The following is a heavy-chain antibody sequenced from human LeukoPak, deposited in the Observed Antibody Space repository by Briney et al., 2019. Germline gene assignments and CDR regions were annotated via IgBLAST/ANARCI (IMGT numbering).Heavy chain of an antibody. CDR1: GFTFSSYG. D-gene: IGHD1-26*01. J-gene: IGHJ4*02. CDR3: AKDRRIEGGTMDLNY. Sequence: GGSLRLSCAASGFTFSSYGMHWVRQSPGRGLEWVSFISFDGSNEFYADSLKGRFTISRDNSKDTLYLQMNSLRAEDTAVYYCAKDRRIEGGTMDLNYWGQGTLVTVSS. V-gene: IGHV3-30*18. CDR2: ISFDGSNE.